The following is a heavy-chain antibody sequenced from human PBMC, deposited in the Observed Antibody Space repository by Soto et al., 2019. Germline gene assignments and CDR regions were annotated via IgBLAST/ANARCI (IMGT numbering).Heavy chain of an antibody. CDR2: ISGSGGST. CDR3: AKMQQLGPYYYYYMDV. J-gene: IGHJ6*03. CDR1: GFTFSSYA. V-gene: IGHV3-23*01. D-gene: IGHD6-13*01. Sequence: GGSLRLSCAASGFTFSSYAMSWVRQAPGKGLEWVSAISGSGGSTYYADSVKGRFTISRDNSKNTLYLQMNSLRAEDTAVYYCAKMQQLGPYYYYYMDVWGKGTTVTVSS.